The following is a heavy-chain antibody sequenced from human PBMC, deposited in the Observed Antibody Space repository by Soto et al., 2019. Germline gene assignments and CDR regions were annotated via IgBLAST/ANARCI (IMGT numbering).Heavy chain of an antibody. CDR1: GGSFSGYY. J-gene: IGHJ5*02. V-gene: IGHV4-34*01. D-gene: IGHD3-10*01. CDR2: INHSGST. CDR3: ARVSKYMVRGVIITNWFDP. Sequence: QVQLQQWGAGLLKPSETLSLTCAVYGGSFSGYYWSWIRQPPGKGLEWIGEINHSGSTNYNPSLKSRVTISVDTSKNQFSLKLSSVTAADTAVYYCARVSKYMVRGVIITNWFDPWGQGTLVTVSS.